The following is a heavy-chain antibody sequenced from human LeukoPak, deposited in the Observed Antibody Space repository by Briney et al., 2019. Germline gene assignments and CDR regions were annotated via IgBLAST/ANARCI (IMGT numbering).Heavy chain of an antibody. V-gene: IGHV4-39*01. CDR2: IYYSGST. CDR3: ARRDPSKGWGAPGVDY. J-gene: IGHJ4*02. D-gene: IGHD3-16*01. Sequence: SETLSLTCTVSGGSISSSYYYWGWIRQPPGKGLEWIGSIYYSGSTYYNPSLKSRVTISVDTSKNQFSLKLRSVTAADTAVYYCARRDPSKGWGAPGVDYWGQGTLVTVSS. CDR1: GGSISSSYYY.